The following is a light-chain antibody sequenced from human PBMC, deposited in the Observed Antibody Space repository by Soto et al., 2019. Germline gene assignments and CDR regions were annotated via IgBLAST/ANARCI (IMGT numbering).Light chain of an antibody. CDR2: GAS. CDR3: QQYNNGPPLT. J-gene: IGKJ4*01. V-gene: IGKV3-15*01. Sequence: EIVMTQSPATLSVSPGERATLSCRASQSVNSNLAWYQQKPGQAPRLLIYGASNRATGIPARFSGSGSGTEFTLTITSLQSEELAVYYCQQYNNGPPLTFGGGTKLDIK. CDR1: QSVNSN.